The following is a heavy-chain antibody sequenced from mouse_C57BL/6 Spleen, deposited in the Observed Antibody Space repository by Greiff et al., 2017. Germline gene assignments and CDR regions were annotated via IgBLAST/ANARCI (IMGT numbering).Heavy chain of an antibody. CDR2: IYPGDGDT. D-gene: IGHD3-2*02. J-gene: IGHJ2*01. CDR3: AREGDSSGYPYYFDY. CDR1: GYAFSSYW. Sequence: QVQLQQSGAELVKPGASVKISCKASGYAFSSYWMNWVKQRPGKGLEWIGQIYPGDGDTNYNGKFKGKATLTADKSSSTAYMQLSSLTSEDSAVYFCAREGDSSGYPYYFDYWGQGTTLTVSS. V-gene: IGHV1-80*01.